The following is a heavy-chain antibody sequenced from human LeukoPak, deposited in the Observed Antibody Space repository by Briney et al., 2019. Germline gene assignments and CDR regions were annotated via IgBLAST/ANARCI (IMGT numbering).Heavy chain of an antibody. J-gene: IGHJ6*03. V-gene: IGHV5-51*01. D-gene: IGHD3-3*01. CDR3: ARLWSGYYVRAPPYYFYMDV. Sequence: GESLQISCMGSGYSFTNYRIGWVRQMPGKGLEWMGIIYPGDSTTRYSPSFEGQVTISADKSISTAYLQWSSLKASDTAMYYCARLWSGYYVRAPPYYFYMDVWGKGTTVSVSS. CDR2: IYPGDSTT. CDR1: GYSFTNYR.